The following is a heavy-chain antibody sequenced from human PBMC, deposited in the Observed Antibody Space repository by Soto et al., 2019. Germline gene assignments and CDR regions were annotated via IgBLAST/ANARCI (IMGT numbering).Heavy chain of an antibody. Sequence: KPGGSLRLSCAASGFTFSSYSMNWVRQAPGKGLEWVSSISTSSSFIYYADSVKGRFTISRDNAISSLYLQMNSLRAEDTAVYYCAKYSGTYRRPILDYWGQGTLVTVSS. CDR2: ISTSSSFI. V-gene: IGHV3-21*01. D-gene: IGHD1-26*01. CDR1: GFTFSSYS. J-gene: IGHJ4*02. CDR3: AKYSGTYRRPILDY.